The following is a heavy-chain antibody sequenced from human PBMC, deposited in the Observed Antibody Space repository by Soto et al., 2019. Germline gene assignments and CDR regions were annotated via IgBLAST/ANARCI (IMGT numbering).Heavy chain of an antibody. J-gene: IGHJ6*02. Sequence: ASVKVSCKASGGTFSSYAISWVRQAPGQGLEWMGGIIPIFGTANYAQKFQGRVTITADESTSTAYMELSSLRSEDTAVYYCARDPITMVRGVIIAVARNYYYYGMDVWGQGTTVTVSS. V-gene: IGHV1-69*13. CDR3: ARDPITMVRGVIIAVARNYYYYGMDV. D-gene: IGHD3-10*01. CDR2: IIPIFGTA. CDR1: GGTFSSYA.